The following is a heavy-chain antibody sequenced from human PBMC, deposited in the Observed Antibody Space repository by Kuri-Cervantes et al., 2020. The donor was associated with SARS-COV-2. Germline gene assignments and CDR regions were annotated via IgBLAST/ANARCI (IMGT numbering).Heavy chain of an antibody. D-gene: IGHD6-13*01. CDR2: INHSGST. Sequence: GSLRLSCAVYGGSFSGYYWSWIRQPPGKGLEWIGEINHSGSTNYNPSLKSRVTISVDTSKNQFSLKLSSVTAADTAVYYCAKGGGYSSSWGALLDYWGQGTLVTVSS. V-gene: IGHV4-34*01. CDR3: AKGGGYSSSWGALLDY. J-gene: IGHJ4*02. CDR1: GGSFSGYY.